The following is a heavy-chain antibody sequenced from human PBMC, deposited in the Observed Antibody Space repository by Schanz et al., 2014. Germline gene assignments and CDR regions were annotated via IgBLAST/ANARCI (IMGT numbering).Heavy chain of an antibody. CDR2: ISGSGGTT. V-gene: IGHV3-23*01. CDR1: GFTFNSYA. D-gene: IGHD3-10*01. Sequence: EVQLLESGGGLVQPGGSLRVSCAASGFTFNSYAMSWVRQAPGRGLEWVSGISGSGGTTHYADSVQGRFTISRDNAKNSLFLQMNSLRFADTAVYYCARLPVGYGSGIWDVWGQGTSVTVSS. CDR3: ARLPVGYGSGIWDV. J-gene: IGHJ6*02.